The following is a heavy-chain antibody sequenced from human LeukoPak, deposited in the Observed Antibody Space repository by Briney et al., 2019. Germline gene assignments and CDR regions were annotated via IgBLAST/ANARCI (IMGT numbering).Heavy chain of an antibody. J-gene: IGHJ4*02. CDR3: ARVKDSGSYSWNFDY. D-gene: IGHD1-26*01. V-gene: IGHV4-34*01. Sequence: SETLSLTCAVSGESFSAYYWSWIRQPPGKGLEWIGEINHSGSTNYNPSLKSRVTISVDTSKNQFSLKLSSVTAADTAVYYCARVKDSGSYSWNFDYWGQGTLVIVSS. CDR2: INHSGST. CDR1: GESFSAYY.